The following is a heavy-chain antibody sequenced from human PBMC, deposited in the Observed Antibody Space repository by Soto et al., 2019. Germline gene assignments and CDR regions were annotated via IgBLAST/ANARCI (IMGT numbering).Heavy chain of an antibody. V-gene: IGHV1-69*08. D-gene: IGHD4-4*01. CDR3: ARDEGADDYIAGEF. Sequence: QVQLVQSGAEVKKPVSSVKVSFNASGGPFISYTFSWVRQAPGKGLEWMGRIISFNAITDYAQKFQGRVTITADRHTSTTFMELSSLRSEDTAIYYCARDEGADDYIAGEFWGQGTLVIVSS. CDR1: GGPFISYT. J-gene: IGHJ4*02. CDR2: IISFNAIT.